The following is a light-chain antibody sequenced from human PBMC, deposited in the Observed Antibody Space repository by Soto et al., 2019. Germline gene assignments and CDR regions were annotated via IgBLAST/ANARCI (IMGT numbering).Light chain of an antibody. J-gene: IGLJ1*01. V-gene: IGLV2-11*01. CDR3: CSYAGTFYV. Sequence: QSVLTQPRSVSGAAGQAVTISCTGTSSDVGGYNYVSWHQQHPGKAPKLMIYDVSKRPSGVPDRFSGSKSGNTASLTISGLQAEDEADYYCCSYAGTFYVFGTGTKVTVL. CDR1: SSDVGGYNY. CDR2: DVS.